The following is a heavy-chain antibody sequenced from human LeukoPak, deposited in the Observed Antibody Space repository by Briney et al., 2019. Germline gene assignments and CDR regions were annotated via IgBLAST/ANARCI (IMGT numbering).Heavy chain of an antibody. CDR3: ARADYYDSSGYYYIEEEGSSSDY. D-gene: IGHD3-22*01. V-gene: IGHV3-7*01. J-gene: IGHJ4*02. CDR1: GFTFSSYW. CDR2: IKQDGSEK. Sequence: GGSLRLSCAASGFTFSSYWMSWVRQAPGKGLEWVANIKQDGSEKYYVDSVKGRFTISRDNAKNSLYLQMNSLRAEDTAVYYCARADYYDSSGYYYIEEEGSSSDYWGQGTLVTVSS.